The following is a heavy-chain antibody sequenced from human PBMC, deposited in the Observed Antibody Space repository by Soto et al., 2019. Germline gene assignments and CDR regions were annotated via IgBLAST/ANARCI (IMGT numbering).Heavy chain of an antibody. Sequence: EAQLLESGGGLIQPGGSLRLSCGASGFTFNIFAMSWVRQGPGKGLEWVSSIGGGDHERFYADSVKGRFTISRDNYKCTLFLQMNSLRAEDTAVYYCAKDRMDHNSVWDPFDIWGQGTVVTVSS. D-gene: IGHD1-20*01. CDR1: GFTFNIFA. V-gene: IGHV3-23*01. J-gene: IGHJ3*02. CDR2: IGGGDHER. CDR3: AKDRMDHNSVWDPFDI.